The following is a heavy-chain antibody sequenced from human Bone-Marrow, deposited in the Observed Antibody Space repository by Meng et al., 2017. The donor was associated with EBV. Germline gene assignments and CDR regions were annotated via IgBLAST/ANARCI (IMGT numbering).Heavy chain of an antibody. D-gene: IGHD2-21*01. CDR2: IHRGGST. J-gene: IGHJ4*02. V-gene: IGHV4-4*02. CDR3: WSLACCRGGYCHRVD. Sequence: LLRELWRGLGKPSGTWAITCCVAAGFIRSSNWWSWVRQPPGKGLEWIGEIHRGGSTNYNPPLMRRVATSLDETTNRSALRVDSVPAAEEAADYCWSLACCRGGYCHRVDWGQGALVTVSS. CDR1: AGFIRSSNW.